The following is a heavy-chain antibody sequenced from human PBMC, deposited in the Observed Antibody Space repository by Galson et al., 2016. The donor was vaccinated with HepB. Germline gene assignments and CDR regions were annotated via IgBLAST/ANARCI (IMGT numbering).Heavy chain of an antibody. V-gene: IGHV1-46*01. CDR2: INPSGGST. D-gene: IGHD3-22*01. CDR3: ARDGSSWLHYYDRYSQSTPVPSLGAAGASSSSNCR. J-gene: IGHJ1*01. CDR1: GYTFTSYQ. Sequence: SVKVSCKASGYTFTSYQMHWVRQAPGQGLEWMGIINPSGGSTTYAQKFQGRVTMTRDTSTSTVYMEVSSLRSEDTAVYYCARDGSSWLHYYDRYSQSTPVPSLGAAGASSSSNCRWG.